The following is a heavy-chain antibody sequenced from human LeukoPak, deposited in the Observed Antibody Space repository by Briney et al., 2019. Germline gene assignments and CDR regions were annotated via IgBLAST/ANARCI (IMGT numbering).Heavy chain of an antibody. V-gene: IGHV3-23*01. CDR2: IRGSGGTT. Sequence: PGGSLRLSCAASGFTFSSYAMIWVRQAPGNGLEWVSNIRGSGGTTHYADSVKGRFTISRDNSKNTLFLQMNSLSVEDTAVYYCAKGRHMSATDVDYWGQGTLVTVSS. J-gene: IGHJ4*02. CDR3: AKGRHMSATDVDY. D-gene: IGHD2-21*01. CDR1: GFTFSSYA.